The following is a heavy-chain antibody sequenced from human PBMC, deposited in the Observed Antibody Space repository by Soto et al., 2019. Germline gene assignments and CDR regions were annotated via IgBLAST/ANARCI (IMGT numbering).Heavy chain of an antibody. V-gene: IGHV1-69*01. CDR1: GGTFSSYA. J-gene: IGHJ6*02. CDR2: IIPIFGTA. Sequence: QVQLVQSGAEGKKPGSSVKVSCKASGGTFSSYAISWVRQAPGQGLEWMGGIIPIFGTANYAHKYQGGVTITAADSTSTANMLQSSMRAEDAAVYYCSSHGNGQELLDYYYSYGMDVWGQGTTVTVSS. CDR3: SSHGNGQELLDYYYSYGMDV. D-gene: IGHD1-7*01.